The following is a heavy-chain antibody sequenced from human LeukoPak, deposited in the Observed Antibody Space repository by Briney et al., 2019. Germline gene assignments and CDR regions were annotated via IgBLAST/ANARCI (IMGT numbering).Heavy chain of an antibody. CDR1: GGSISSGGYY. CDR2: IYYSGST. Sequence: SETLSLTCTVSGGSISSGGYYWSWIRQHPGKGLEWIGYIYYSGSTYYNPSLKSRVTISVDTSKNQFSLKLSSVTAADTAVYYCARAGYDSSGYLGPYFDYWGQATLVTVSS. CDR3: ARAGYDSSGYLGPYFDY. J-gene: IGHJ4*02. V-gene: IGHV4-31*03. D-gene: IGHD3-22*01.